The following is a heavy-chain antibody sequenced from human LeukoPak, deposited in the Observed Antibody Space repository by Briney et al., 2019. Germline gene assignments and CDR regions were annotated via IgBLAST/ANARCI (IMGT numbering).Heavy chain of an antibody. CDR1: GGTFSSYA. CDR2: IIPTFGTA. J-gene: IGHJ4*02. D-gene: IGHD3-9*01. V-gene: IGHV1-69*13. CDR3: ASSAVISTGYAPMSTRFDY. Sequence: ASVKVSCKASGGTFSSYAISWVRQAPGQGLEWMGGIIPTFGTANYAQKFQGRVTITADESTSTAYMELSSLRSEDTAVYYCASSAVISTGYAPMSTRFDYWGQGTLVTVSS.